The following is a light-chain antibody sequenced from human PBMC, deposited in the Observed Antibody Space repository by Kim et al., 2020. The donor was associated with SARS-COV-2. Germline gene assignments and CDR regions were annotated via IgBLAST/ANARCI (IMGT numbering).Light chain of an antibody. J-gene: IGKJ1*01. V-gene: IGKV1-12*01. Sequence: DVQMTQSPASVCASVGDRVTITCRASQDVSSWLVWYQQKPGKAPKVLMYAASTLHSGVPSRFSASGSETDFTLTISSLQPEDFATYYCQQANYFPRTFGQGTKVDIK. CDR1: QDVSSW. CDR2: AAS. CDR3: QQANYFPRT.